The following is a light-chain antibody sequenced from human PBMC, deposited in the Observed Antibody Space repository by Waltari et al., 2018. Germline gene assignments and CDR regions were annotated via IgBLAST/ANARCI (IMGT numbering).Light chain of an antibody. J-gene: IGKJ4*01. CDR2: DAS. CDR3: QQRSNWPGT. CDR1: QSVSSY. V-gene: IGKV3-11*01. Sequence: EIVLTQSPATLSLSPGESATLSCRASQSVSSYLAWYQQKPGQAPRLLIYDASNRATGIPARFSGSGSGTDFTLTISSLEPEDFAVYYCQQRSNWPGTFGGGTKVEIK.